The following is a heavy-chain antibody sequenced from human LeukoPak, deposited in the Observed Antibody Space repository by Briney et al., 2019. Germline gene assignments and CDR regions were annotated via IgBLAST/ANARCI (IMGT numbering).Heavy chain of an antibody. D-gene: IGHD3-10*01. V-gene: IGHV3-33*08. CDR2: IWYDGSNK. CDR1: GFTFNTYA. J-gene: IGHJ4*02. Sequence: PGGSLRLSCAASGFTFNTYAMGWVRQAPGKGLEWVAVIWYDGSNKYYADSVKGRFTISRDNSKKTLDLQMNSLRAEDTAVYYCARDYGSGNFYYFDYWGQGTLVTVSS. CDR3: ARDYGSGNFYYFDY.